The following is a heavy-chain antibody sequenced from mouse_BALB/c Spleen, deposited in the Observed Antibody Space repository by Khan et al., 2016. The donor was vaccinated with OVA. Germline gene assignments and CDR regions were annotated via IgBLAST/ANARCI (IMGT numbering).Heavy chain of an antibody. Sequence: QVQLQQPGIELVRPGASVKLSCKASGYTFTNYWINWVKQRPGQGLEWIGNIYPSDSYTNYNQKFKDKATLTVDKSSSTAYMQLSSPTYEDSAVYYCTREGVGGSSFACWGQGTLVTVSA. CDR1: GYTFTNYW. V-gene: IGHV1-69*02. CDR3: TREGVGGSSFAC. CDR2: IYPSDSYT. J-gene: IGHJ3*01. D-gene: IGHD1-1*02.